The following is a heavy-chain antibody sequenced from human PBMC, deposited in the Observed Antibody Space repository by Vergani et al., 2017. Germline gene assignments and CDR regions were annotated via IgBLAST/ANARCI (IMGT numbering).Heavy chain of an antibody. CDR3: ARGGGRYFDWLLSVGYYYYGMDV. D-gene: IGHD3-9*01. CDR2: ISQSGRT. J-gene: IGHJ6*02. CDR1: GYSISSGHY. V-gene: IGHV4-38-2*02. Sequence: QVQLQESGPGLVKPSETLSLTCTVSGYSISSGHYWGWIRHSPGTGLEWIGSISQSGRTYYSPSLKSRLTISRDTSKNQFSLNLNSVTAADTAVYYCARGGGRYFDWLLSVGYYYYGMDVWGQGTTVTVSS.